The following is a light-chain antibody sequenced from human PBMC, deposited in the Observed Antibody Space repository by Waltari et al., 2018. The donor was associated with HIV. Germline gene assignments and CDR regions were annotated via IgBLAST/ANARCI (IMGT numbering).Light chain of an antibody. CDR2: DNN. Sequence: QSVLTQPPSVSAAPGQKVTISCPGSSSHIGSNYVSWYQQLPGTAPKLLIYDNNKRPSGIPDRFSGSKSGTSATLGITGLQTGDEADYYCGTWDSSLSAYVVFGGGTKLTVL. V-gene: IGLV1-51*01. CDR1: SSHIGSNY. J-gene: IGLJ2*01. CDR3: GTWDSSLSAYVV.